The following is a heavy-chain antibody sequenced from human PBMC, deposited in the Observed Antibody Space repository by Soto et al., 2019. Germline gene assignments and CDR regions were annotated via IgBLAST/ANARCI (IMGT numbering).Heavy chain of an antibody. CDR3: ERLIAEAGYNWFDP. V-gene: IGHV6-1*01. CDR1: GDSVSSNSAA. D-gene: IGHD6-13*01. CDR2: TYYRSKWYN. Sequence: SQTLSLTCAISGDSVSSNSAAWNWIRQSPSRGLEWLGRTYYRSKWYNDYAVSVKSRITINQDTSKNQFSLQLNSVTPEDTAVYHCERLIAEAGYNWFDPWGQGTLVTVSS. J-gene: IGHJ5*02.